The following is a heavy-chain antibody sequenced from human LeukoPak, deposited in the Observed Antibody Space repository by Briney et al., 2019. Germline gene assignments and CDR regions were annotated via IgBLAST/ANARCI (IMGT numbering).Heavy chain of an antibody. D-gene: IGHD3-22*01. V-gene: IGHV4-39*01. Sequence: PSETLSLTCTVSGCSMSSSRYYWVWIRQPPGKGLEWIGCVYYSGSTYYNPSLKSRVTISADTSKSQFSLKLSSVSAADTAVYYSASQGDTSGHYRGIDPWGQGTLVTVSS. CDR3: ASQGDTSGHYRGIDP. J-gene: IGHJ5*02. CDR1: GCSMSSSRYY. CDR2: VYYSGST.